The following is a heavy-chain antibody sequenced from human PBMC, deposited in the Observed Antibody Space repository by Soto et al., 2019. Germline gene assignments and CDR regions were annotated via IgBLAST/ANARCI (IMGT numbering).Heavy chain of an antibody. CDR3: ATNLFSSTSRGSDFDP. Sequence: QVRLVQSGAEMKKPGASVKVSCKASGYYFTGYYMHWVRQAPGQGLEWMGWINPNSGVTNYAQRFQGRVSTTRDTSISTAYLEVKRLTSDDTAVYYCATNLFSSTSRGSDFDPWGQGTLVIVS. D-gene: IGHD6-19*01. CDR1: GYYFTGYY. V-gene: IGHV1-2*02. CDR2: INPNSGVT. J-gene: IGHJ5*02.